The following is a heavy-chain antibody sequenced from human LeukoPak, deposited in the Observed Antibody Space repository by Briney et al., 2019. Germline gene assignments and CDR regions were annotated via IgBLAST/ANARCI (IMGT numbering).Heavy chain of an antibody. CDR2: IVVGSGNT. Sequence: GASVKVSCKASGFTFTSSAVQWVRQARGQRLEWIGWIVVGSGNTNYAQKFQERVTITRDMSTSTAYMELSSLRSEDTAMYYCAATSSSMGRYYYYMDVWGKGTTVTVSS. D-gene: IGHD6-6*01. CDR3: AATSSSMGRYYYYMDV. J-gene: IGHJ6*03. V-gene: IGHV1-58*01. CDR1: GFTFTSSA.